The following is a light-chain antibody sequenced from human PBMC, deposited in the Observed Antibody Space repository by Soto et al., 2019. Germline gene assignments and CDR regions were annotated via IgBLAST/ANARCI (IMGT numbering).Light chain of an antibody. V-gene: IGKV3-15*01. CDR2: DTF. Sequence: EIVMTQSPATLSVSPGERATLSCRASQSISTNLAWYQQKPGQAPRLLIYDTFTRATGIPVKFRGSGSGTEFTLTIGSLQSEDFAVYYCQQYNNWPRTFGQGTKVEIK. CDR1: QSISTN. CDR3: QQYNNWPRT. J-gene: IGKJ1*01.